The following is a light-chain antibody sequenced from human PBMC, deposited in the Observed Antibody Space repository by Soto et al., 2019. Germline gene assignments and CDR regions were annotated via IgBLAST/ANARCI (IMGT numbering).Light chain of an antibody. Sequence: DIQMTQSPSTLSASLGDRVTITCRASQSIGTWLAWYQQQPGKAPRLLIYKASSLESGVPSRFSGSASGTEFTLTISSLQPDDFATYYCQQYNSFSPWTFGQGTKVDI. CDR2: KAS. J-gene: IGKJ1*01. CDR3: QQYNSFSPWT. CDR1: QSIGTW. V-gene: IGKV1-5*03.